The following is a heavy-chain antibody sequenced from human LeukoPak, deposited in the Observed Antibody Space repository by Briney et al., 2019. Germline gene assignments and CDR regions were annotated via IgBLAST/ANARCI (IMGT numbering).Heavy chain of an antibody. J-gene: IGHJ3*02. D-gene: IGHD3-9*01. Sequence: SETLSLTCTVSGYSISSGYYWGWIRQPPGKGLEWIGSIYHSGSTYYNPSLKSRVTISVDTSKNQFSLKLSSVTAADTAVYYCVITDYDILTGYYHAFDIWGQGTMVTVSS. V-gene: IGHV4-38-2*02. CDR3: VITDYDILTGYYHAFDI. CDR1: GYSISSGYY. CDR2: IYHSGST.